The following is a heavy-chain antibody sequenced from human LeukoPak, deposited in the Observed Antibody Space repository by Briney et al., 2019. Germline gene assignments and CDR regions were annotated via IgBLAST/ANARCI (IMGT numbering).Heavy chain of an antibody. CDR2: IYYSGST. V-gene: IGHV4-59*01. D-gene: IGHD2-2*01. J-gene: IGHJ4*02. Sequence: SETLSLTCTVSGGSISSYYWSWIRQPPGKGLEWIGYIYYSGSTNYNPSLKSRVTISVDTSKNQFTLKLSSVTAADTAVYYCARGRVSSWYELDYWGQGTLVTVSS. CDR1: GGSISSYY. CDR3: ARGRVSSWYELDY.